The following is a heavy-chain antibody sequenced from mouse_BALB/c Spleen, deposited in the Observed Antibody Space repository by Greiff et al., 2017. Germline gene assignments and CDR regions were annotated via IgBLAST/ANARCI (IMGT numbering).Heavy chain of an antibody. CDR2: INPDSSTI. D-gene: IGHD2-1*01. J-gene: IGHJ1*01. V-gene: IGHV4-1*02. CDR1: GFDFSRYW. Sequence: EVQLVESGGGLVQPGGSLKLSCAASGFDFSRYWMSWVRQAPGKGLEWIGEINPDSSTINYTPSLKDKFIISRDNAKNTLYLQMSKVRSEDTALYYCARPDGNYVWYFDVWGAGTTVTVSS. CDR3: ARPDGNYVWYFDV.